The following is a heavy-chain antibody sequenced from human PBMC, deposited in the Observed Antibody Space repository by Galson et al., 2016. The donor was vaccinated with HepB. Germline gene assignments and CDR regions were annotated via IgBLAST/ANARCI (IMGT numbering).Heavy chain of an antibody. CDR2: ISSSATTT. J-gene: IGHJ4*02. D-gene: IGHD3-22*01. V-gene: IGHV3-11*01. CDR1: GFTFSDYY. Sequence: SLRLSCAASGFTFSDYYMSWIRQAPGKGLEWVAYISSSATTTYYADSVKGRFTISRDNAKKSLYLQMNSLRAEDTAVYYCAGYYDCSGHEGFDYWGQGTLVTVSA. CDR3: AGYYDCSGHEGFDY.